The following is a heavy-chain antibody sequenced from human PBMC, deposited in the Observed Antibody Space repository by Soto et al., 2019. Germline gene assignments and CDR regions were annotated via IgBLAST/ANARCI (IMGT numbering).Heavy chain of an antibody. Sequence: GASVKVSCKASGGTFSSYAISWVRQAPGQGLEWMGGIIPIFGTANYAQKFQGRVTITADESTSTAYMELSSLRSEDTAVYYCARDRRCSGGSCYPEDYYYGMDVWGQGTTVTVSS. CDR2: IIPIFGTA. D-gene: IGHD2-15*01. J-gene: IGHJ6*02. CDR3: ARDRRCSGGSCYPEDYYYGMDV. V-gene: IGHV1-69*13. CDR1: GGTFSSYA.